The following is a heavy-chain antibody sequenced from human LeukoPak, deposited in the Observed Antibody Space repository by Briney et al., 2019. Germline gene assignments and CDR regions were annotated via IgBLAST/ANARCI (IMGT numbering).Heavy chain of an antibody. CDR3: ARDSRIDY. CDR2: ISYDGRNK. V-gene: IGHV3-30-3*01. J-gene: IGHJ4*02. Sequence: GGSLRLSCAASGFTFSSFAMHWVRQAPGKGLEWVAVISYDGRNKYYADSVKSRFTISRDNSKNTLHLQMSSLRAEDTAVYYCARDSRIDYWGQGTLVTVSS. CDR1: GFTFSSFA.